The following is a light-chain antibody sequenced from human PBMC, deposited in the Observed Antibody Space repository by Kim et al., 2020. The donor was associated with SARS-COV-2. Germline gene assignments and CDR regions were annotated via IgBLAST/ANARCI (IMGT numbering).Light chain of an antibody. CDR1: SRHRSYA. CDR3: QTWGTGIWV. V-gene: IGLV4-69*01. Sequence: ASVNLTWTLRSRHRSYAIAWHHQQPENGPRFLMKLNRDGSHRKGDGIPGRFSGSSSGAGRYLTISSLQSEDEADYYCQTWGTGIWVFGGGTKVTVL. J-gene: IGLJ3*02. CDR2: LNRDGSH.